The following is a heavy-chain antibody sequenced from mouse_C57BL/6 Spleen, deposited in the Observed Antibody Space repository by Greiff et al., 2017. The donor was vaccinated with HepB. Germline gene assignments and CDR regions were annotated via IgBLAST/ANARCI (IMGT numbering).Heavy chain of an antibody. J-gene: IGHJ4*01. CDR2: IYPRSGNT. V-gene: IGHV1-81*01. D-gene: IGHD1-1*01. Sequence: QVQLKESGAELARPGASVKLSCKASGYTFTSYGISWVKQRTGQGLEWIGEIYPRSGNTYYNEKFKGKATLTADKSSSTAYMELRSLTSEDSAVYFCAREVYYDGSSYYYAMDYWGQGTSVTVSS. CDR1: GYTFTSYG. CDR3: AREVYYDGSSYYYAMDY.